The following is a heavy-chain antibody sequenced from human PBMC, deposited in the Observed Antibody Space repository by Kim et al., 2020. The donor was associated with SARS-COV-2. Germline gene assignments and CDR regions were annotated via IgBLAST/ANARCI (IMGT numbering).Heavy chain of an antibody. CDR1: GFTFSGNS. CDR3: AGHGSSSY. Sequence: GGSLRLSCAVSGFTFSGNSMTWFRQAPGKGLEWVSDIGGDGAMTYYADSVKGRFTVSRDNSKNMLYLQMNSLRADDTAVYFCAGHGSSSYCGQGTLVTVSS. CDR2: IGGDGAMT. V-gene: IGHV3-23*01. J-gene: IGHJ4*02. D-gene: IGHD2-15*01.